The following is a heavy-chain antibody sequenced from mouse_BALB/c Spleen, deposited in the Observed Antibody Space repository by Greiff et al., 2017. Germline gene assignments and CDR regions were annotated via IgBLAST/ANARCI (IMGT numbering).Heavy chain of an antibody. CDR2: ISSGGST. V-gene: IGHV5-6-5*01. J-gene: IGHJ4*01. CDR1: GFTFSSYA. CDR3: ARDGDYYYAMDY. Sequence: DVMLVESGGGLVKPGGSLKLSCAASGFTFSSYAMSWVRQTPEKRLEWVASISSGGSTYYPDSVKGRFTISRDNARNILYLQMSSLRSEDTAMYYCARDGDYYYAMDYWGQGTSVTVYS.